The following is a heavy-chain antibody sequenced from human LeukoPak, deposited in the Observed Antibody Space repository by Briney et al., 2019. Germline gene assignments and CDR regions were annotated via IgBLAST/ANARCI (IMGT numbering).Heavy chain of an antibody. CDR2: IFASGST. Sequence: SQTLSLTCTVSGGSTSSGNYYWSWIRQPAGKGLEWIGRIFASGSTNYNPSLKSRVTISVDTSKNQFSLKLSSVTAADTAVYYCARSTGQYQLLYYYYYMDVWGKGTTVTVSS. CDR3: ARSTGQYQLLYYYYYMDV. J-gene: IGHJ6*03. V-gene: IGHV4-61*02. CDR1: GGSTSSGNYY. D-gene: IGHD2-2*01.